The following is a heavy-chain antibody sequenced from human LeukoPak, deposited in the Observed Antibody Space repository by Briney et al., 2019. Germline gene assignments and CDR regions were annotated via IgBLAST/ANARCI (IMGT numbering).Heavy chain of an antibody. Sequence: GGSLRLSCAASGFTFSSYSMNWVRQAPGKGLEWVSSISSSSSYIYYADSVKGRFTISRDNAKNSLYLQMNSLRAEDTAVYYCARDPPLGSWSSYNWFDPWGQGTLVTVSS. V-gene: IGHV3-21*01. CDR2: ISSSSSYI. D-gene: IGHD6-13*01. J-gene: IGHJ5*02. CDR3: ARDPPLGSWSSYNWFDP. CDR1: GFTFSSYS.